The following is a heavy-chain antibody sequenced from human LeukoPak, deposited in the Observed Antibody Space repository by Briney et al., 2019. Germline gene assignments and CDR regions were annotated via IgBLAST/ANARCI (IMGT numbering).Heavy chain of an antibody. CDR3: ARSIAARRGYYYYYYMDV. CDR1: GGSISSHY. D-gene: IGHD6-6*01. J-gene: IGHJ6*03. Sequence: PSETLSLTCTVSGGSISSHYWSWIRQPPGKGLEWMGYIYYSGSNNYNPSLKSRVTISVDTSKNQFSLKLSSVTAADTAVYYCARSIAARRGYYYYYYMDVWGKGTTVTVSS. CDR2: IYYSGSN. V-gene: IGHV4-59*11.